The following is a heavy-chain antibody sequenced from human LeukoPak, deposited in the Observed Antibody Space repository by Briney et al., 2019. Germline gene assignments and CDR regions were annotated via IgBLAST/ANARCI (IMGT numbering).Heavy chain of an antibody. CDR3: ARDGTYTDYDPDFDI. V-gene: IGHV3-7*04. CDR1: GFTVSSNY. D-gene: IGHD5-12*01. J-gene: IGHJ4*02. CDR2: IKQDGSEK. Sequence: GGSLRLSCTASGFTVSSNYMSWVRQAPGKGLEWVANIKQDGSEKYYVDSVKGRFTISRDNAKNSLYLQMNSLRAEDTAVFYCARDGTYTDYDPDFDIWGQGTLVTVSS.